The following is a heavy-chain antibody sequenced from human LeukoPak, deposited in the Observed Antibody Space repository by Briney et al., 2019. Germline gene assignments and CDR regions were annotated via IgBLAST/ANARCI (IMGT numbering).Heavy chain of an antibody. J-gene: IGHJ4*02. CDR2: ISGSGGST. V-gene: IGHV3-23*01. CDR3: AKGPMIVVVRKPHYFDY. CDR1: GFTFSSYA. Sequence: GGSLRLSCAASGFTFSSYAVSWDRQAPGKGLEWVSAISGSGGSTYYADSVKGRFTISRDNSKNTLYLQMNSLRAEDTAVYYCAKGPMIVVVRKPHYFDYWGQGTLVTVSS. D-gene: IGHD3-22*01.